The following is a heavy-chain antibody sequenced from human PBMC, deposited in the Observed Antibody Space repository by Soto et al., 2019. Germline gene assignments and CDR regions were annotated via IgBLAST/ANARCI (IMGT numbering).Heavy chain of an antibody. D-gene: IGHD4-17*01. CDR1: GGSIRSYY. J-gene: IGHJ4*02. CDR2: MYYGGST. Sequence: PSETLSLTSPVSGGSIRSYYWNWIRQPPGKGLEWIGYMYYGGSTNYNPSLKSRVTVSGDPSKNEFSLKLSSVTAADTAVYYCARSTGYGDSYFDYWGQGTLVTVSS. CDR3: ARSTGYGDSYFDY. V-gene: IGHV4-59*01.